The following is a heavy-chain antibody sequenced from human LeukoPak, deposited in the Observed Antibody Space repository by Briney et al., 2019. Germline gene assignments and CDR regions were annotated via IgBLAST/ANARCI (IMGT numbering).Heavy chain of an antibody. Sequence: GSLRLSCAASGFTFSSYGMHWVRQAPGKGLEWVAFIRYDGSNKYYADSVKGRFTISRDNSKNTLYLQMNSLRAEDTAVYYCVKDRYNIVVVPAAPSFDYWGQGTLVTVSS. CDR1: GFTFSSYG. V-gene: IGHV3-30*02. CDR2: IRYDGSNK. J-gene: IGHJ4*02. D-gene: IGHD2-2*01. CDR3: VKDRYNIVVVPAAPSFDY.